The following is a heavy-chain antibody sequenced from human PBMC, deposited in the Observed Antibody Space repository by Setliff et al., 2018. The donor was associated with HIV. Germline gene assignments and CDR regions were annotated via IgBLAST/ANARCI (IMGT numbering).Heavy chain of an antibody. V-gene: IGHV4-38-2*01. CDR1: GYSISSGCY. CDR3: ARPRRVRSRAWYWFDI. CDR2: MYHTGSI. D-gene: IGHD6-19*01. Sequence: SETLSLTCAVSGYSISSGCYWGWIRQPPGKGLEWIGSMYHTGSIYYNPSLQSRVTISVDSSKNQFSLNLFSVTAADTAVYYCARPRRVRSRAWYWFDIWGQGTLVTVSS. J-gene: IGHJ5*02.